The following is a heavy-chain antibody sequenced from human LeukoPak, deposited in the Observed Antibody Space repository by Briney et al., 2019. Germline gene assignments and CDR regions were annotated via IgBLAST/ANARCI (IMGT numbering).Heavy chain of an antibody. V-gene: IGHV3-21*01. Sequence: GGSLRLFCAASGFTFSSYSMNWVRQAPGRGLEWVSSISSSSSYVYYADSVKGRFTISRDYAKNSLYLQMNSLRAEDTAVYYCARATYPDCSSTSCYPDYWGQGTLVTVSS. CDR2: ISSSSSYV. D-gene: IGHD2-2*01. CDR1: GFTFSSYS. CDR3: ARATYPDCSSTSCYPDY. J-gene: IGHJ4*02.